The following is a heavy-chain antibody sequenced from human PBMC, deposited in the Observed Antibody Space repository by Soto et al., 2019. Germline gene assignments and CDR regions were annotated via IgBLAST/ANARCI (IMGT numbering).Heavy chain of an antibody. J-gene: IGHJ4*02. Sequence: ASVKVSCKASGGTFSSYAISWLRQAPGQGLEWMGGIIPIFGTANYAQKFQGRVTITADKSTSTAYMELSSLRSEDTAVYYCVGLYGSRPDYWGQGTLVTVSS. CDR3: VGLYGSRPDY. V-gene: IGHV1-69*06. CDR1: GGTFSSYA. CDR2: IIPIFGTA. D-gene: IGHD2-8*01.